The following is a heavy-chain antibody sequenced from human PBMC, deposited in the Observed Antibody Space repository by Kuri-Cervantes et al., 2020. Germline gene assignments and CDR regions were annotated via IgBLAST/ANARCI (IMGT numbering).Heavy chain of an antibody. V-gene: IGHV3-23*01. CDR1: GFTFSNYA. D-gene: IGHD1-26*01. Sequence: GESLKISCAASGFTFSNYAMSWVRQAPGKGLEWVSAISGTGGGRTYYADSVKGRFTISRDNSKSTLYLQMNSLRAEDTAVYCCAKGDRVSGEQLFVYWGQGTLVTVSS. CDR3: AKGDRVSGEQLFVY. CDR2: ISGTGGGRT. J-gene: IGHJ4*02.